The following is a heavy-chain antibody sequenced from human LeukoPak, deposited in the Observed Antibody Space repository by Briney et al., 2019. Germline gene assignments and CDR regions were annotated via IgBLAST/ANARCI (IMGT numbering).Heavy chain of an antibody. J-gene: IGHJ6*02. V-gene: IGHV3-23*01. Sequence: GGSLRLSCAASGFTSSSYAMSWVRQAPGKGLEWVSAISGSGGSTYYADSVKGRFTISRDNSKNTLYLQMNSLRAEDTAVYYCAKDRDIVVVCMDVWGQGTTVTVSS. D-gene: IGHD2-2*01. CDR1: GFTSSSYA. CDR2: ISGSGGST. CDR3: AKDRDIVVVCMDV.